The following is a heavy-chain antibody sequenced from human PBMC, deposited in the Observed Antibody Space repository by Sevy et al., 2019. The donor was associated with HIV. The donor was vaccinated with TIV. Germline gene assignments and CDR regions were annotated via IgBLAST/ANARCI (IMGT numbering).Heavy chain of an antibody. D-gene: IGHD2-15*01. V-gene: IGHV3-7*01. CDR3: ARDGGLGYCTGGSCNRYYYYYGLDV. J-gene: IGHJ6*02. CDR2: IKQDASET. CDR1: GFTFSNYW. Sequence: GGSLRLSCAASGFTFSNYWMTWVRQAPGKGLEWVAYIKQDASETYYVDSVKGRFIISRDKAENSLYLQMNSLRVEDTAVYYCARDGGLGYCTGGSCNRYYYYYGLDVWGQGTTVTVSS.